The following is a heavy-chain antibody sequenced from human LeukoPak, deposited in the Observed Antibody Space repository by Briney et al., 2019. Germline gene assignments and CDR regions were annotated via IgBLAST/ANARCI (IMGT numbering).Heavy chain of an antibody. V-gene: IGHV3-33*01. CDR2: IWYDGSNK. Sequence: GGSLRLSCAASGFTFSSYGMHWVRQAPGKGLEGVAVIWYDGSNKHYADSVKGRFTISRDNSKNTLYLQMNSLRAEDTAVYYCARERMAHSDDYGMDVWGQGTTVTASS. CDR3: ARERMAHSDDYGMDV. J-gene: IGHJ6*02. CDR1: GFTFSSYG. D-gene: IGHD5-24*01.